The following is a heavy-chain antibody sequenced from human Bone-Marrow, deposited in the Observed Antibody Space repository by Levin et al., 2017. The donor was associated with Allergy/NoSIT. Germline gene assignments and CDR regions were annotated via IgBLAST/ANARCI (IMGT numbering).Heavy chain of an antibody. J-gene: IGHJ4*02. Sequence: RTGGSLRLSCAASGFTFDDYGMHWIRQVPGKGLEWVSAISWNSGKIDYADSVKGRFNISRDNTKNSLFLQMNSLRPEDPAVYYCARDIGASGWRYFAYWGQGTLVSVSS. CDR3: ARDIGASGWRYFAY. CDR1: GFTFDDYG. CDR2: ISWNSGKI. V-gene: IGHV3-9*01. D-gene: IGHD6-19*01.